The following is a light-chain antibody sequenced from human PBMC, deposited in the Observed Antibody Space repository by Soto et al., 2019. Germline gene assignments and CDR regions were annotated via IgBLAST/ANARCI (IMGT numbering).Light chain of an antibody. CDR1: QDINKF. Sequence: DIQMTQSPPSLSASVGDRVTIACQASQDINKFLSWFQQKPGKAPKLLIFDASQLEAGVPSRFSGGGSGTEFTFTISSRQPEDIATYFCQQYDDLPYTFGQGTKLEIK. CDR3: QQYDDLPYT. CDR2: DAS. J-gene: IGKJ2*01. V-gene: IGKV1-33*01.